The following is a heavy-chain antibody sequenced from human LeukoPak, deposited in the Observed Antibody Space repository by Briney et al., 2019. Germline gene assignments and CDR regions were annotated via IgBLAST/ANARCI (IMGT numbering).Heavy chain of an antibody. CDR1: GGSFNGYY. CDR2: INHSGST. J-gene: IGHJ4*02. CDR3: ARAELAMYYFDY. Sequence: SETLSLTCAVYGGSFNGYYWSWIRQPPGKGLEWIGEINHSGSTNYNPSLKSRVTISVDTSKNQFSLKLSSVTAADTAVYYCARAELAMYYFDYWGQGTLVTVSS. V-gene: IGHV4-34*01. D-gene: IGHD2-2*01.